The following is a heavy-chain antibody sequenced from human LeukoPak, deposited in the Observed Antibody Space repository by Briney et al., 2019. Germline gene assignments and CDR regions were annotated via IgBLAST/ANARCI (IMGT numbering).Heavy chain of an antibody. D-gene: IGHD6-13*01. V-gene: IGHV4-59*08. CDR3: ARHGTQYSSSWYAVGVFDP. Sequence: SETLSLTCTVSGGSISSYYWNWIRQPPGKGLEWIGYIYYSGSTNYNPSLKSRVTISVDTSKNQFSLKLSSVTAADTAVYYCARHGTQYSSSWYAVGVFDPWGQGTLVTVSS. CDR1: GGSISSYY. CDR2: IYYSGST. J-gene: IGHJ5*02.